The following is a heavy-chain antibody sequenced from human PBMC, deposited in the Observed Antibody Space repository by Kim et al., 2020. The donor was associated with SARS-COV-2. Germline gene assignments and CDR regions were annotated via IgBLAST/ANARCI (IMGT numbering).Heavy chain of an antibody. Sequence: QKFQGRVTITRDTSASTAYMELSSLRSEDTAVYYCASARYSSSWYSWFDPWGQGTLVTVSS. D-gene: IGHD6-13*01. J-gene: IGHJ5*02. V-gene: IGHV1-3*01. CDR3: ASARYSSSWYSWFDP.